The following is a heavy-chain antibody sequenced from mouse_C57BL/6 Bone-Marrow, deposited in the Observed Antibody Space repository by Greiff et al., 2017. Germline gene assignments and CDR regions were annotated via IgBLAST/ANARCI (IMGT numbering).Heavy chain of an antibody. J-gene: IGHJ4*01. V-gene: IGHV10-1*01. D-gene: IGHD6-1*01. Sequence: EVQVVESGGGLVQPKGSLKLSCAASGFSFNTYAMNWVRQAPGKGLEWVARIRSKSNNYATYYADSVKDRFTISRDDSESMLYLQMNNLKTEDTAMYYCVRHAQPNYYAMDYWGQGTSVTVSS. CDR2: IRSKSNNYAT. CDR3: VRHAQPNYYAMDY. CDR1: GFSFNTYA.